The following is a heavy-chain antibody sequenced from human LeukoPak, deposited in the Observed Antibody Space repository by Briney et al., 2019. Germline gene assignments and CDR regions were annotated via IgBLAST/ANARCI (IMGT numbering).Heavy chain of an antibody. CDR2: ISYDGSNK. V-gene: IGHV3-30*04. CDR3: AKGPKQLLVGSRGYYFDY. J-gene: IGHJ4*02. D-gene: IGHD6-13*01. Sequence: GGSLRLSCAASGFTFRSYAMHWVRQAPGKGLEWVAVISYDGSNKYYADSVKGRFTISRDNSKNTLYLQMNSLRAEDTAVYYCAKGPKQLLVGSRGYYFDYWGQGTLVTVSS. CDR1: GFTFRSYA.